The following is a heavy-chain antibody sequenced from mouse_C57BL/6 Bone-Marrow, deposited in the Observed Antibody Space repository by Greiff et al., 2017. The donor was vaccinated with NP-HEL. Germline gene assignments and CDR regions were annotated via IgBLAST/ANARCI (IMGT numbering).Heavy chain of an antibody. J-gene: IGHJ3*01. CDR2: IWGDGST. D-gene: IGHD4-1*01. V-gene: IGHV2-3*01. CDR1: GFSLTSYG. Sequence: QVQLKESGPGLVAPSQSLSITCTVSGFSLTSYGVSWVRQPPGKGLEWLGVIWGDGSTNYHSAHIYRLSIRKDNSNRQVFIKMTSLQADDTATYYCTDLGPLFAYWGQGTLVTVSA. CDR3: TDLGPLFAY.